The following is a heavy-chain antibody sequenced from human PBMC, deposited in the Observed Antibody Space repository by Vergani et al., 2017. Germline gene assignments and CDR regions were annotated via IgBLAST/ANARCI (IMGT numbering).Heavy chain of an antibody. CDR1: EYTFTNYD. CDR3: AREIDYETSGHLGHDAFDI. D-gene: IGHD3-22*01. Sequence: QVQLVQSGAEVTKPGASVKVSCKASEYTFTNYDINWVRQATGQGLEWMGWMNPKSGNTDYAQKFQGRVTMTRNTPISTAYMELSSLRSEDTAVYYCAREIDYETSGHLGHDAFDIWGRGTMVTVSS. CDR2: MNPKSGNT. J-gene: IGHJ3*02. V-gene: IGHV1-8*01.